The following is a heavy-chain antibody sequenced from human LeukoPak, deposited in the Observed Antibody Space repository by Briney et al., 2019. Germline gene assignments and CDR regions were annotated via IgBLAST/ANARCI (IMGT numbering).Heavy chain of an antibody. Sequence: PGGSLRLSCAASGFSFRSHGMNWVRQAPGKGLEWVSYITSSGSSIYYADSVKGRFTISRDNAKNSLYLQMNCLRAEDTAVYYCARDVATSGWATFYWGPGNLVTVSS. CDR2: ITSSGSSI. J-gene: IGHJ4*02. V-gene: IGHV3-48*01. D-gene: IGHD6-19*01. CDR1: GFSFRSHG. CDR3: ARDVATSGWATFY.